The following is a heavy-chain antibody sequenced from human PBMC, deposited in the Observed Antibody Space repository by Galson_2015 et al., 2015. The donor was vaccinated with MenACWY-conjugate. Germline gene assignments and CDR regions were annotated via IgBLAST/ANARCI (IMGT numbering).Heavy chain of an antibody. J-gene: IGHJ3*02. Sequence: QSGAEVKKPGDFLIISCKASGFSFTNYWIGWVRQMPGKGLEWMGIIHPADSETRYSPSFQGQVTFSADKSITTAYLQWSSLQASDTAMYYCARDREWYQRQNTAFDIWGQGTMVTVSS. V-gene: IGHV5-51*01. CDR2: IHPADSET. CDR1: GFSFTNYW. D-gene: IGHD2-2*01. CDR3: ARDREWYQRQNTAFDI.